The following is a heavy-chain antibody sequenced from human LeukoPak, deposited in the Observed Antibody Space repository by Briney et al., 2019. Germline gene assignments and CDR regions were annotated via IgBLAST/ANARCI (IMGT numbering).Heavy chain of an antibody. D-gene: IGHD6-6*01. CDR3: ARVSIAARLNYYYGMDV. CDR2: ISAGNDNT. J-gene: IGHJ6*02. Sequence: ASVKVSCKASGYSFTSYAIHWVRQAPGQSLEWMGWISAGNDNTKYSQKFQGRVTITADESTSTAYMELSSLRSEDTAVYYCARVSIAARLNYYYGMDVWGQGTTVTVSS. V-gene: IGHV1-3*01. CDR1: GYSFTSYA.